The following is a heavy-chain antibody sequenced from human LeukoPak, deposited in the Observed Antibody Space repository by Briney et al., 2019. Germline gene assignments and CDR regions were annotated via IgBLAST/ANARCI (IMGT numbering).Heavy chain of an antibody. CDR3: TTVPGTTVTTIFDY. V-gene: IGHV3-15*01. CDR2: IKSKTDGGTT. J-gene: IGHJ4*02. D-gene: IGHD4-17*01. CDR1: GFTFSNAW. Sequence: GGSLRLSCAASGFTFSNAWMSWVRQAPGKGLEWVGRIKSKTDGGTTDYAAPVKGRFTISRDDSKNTLYLQMNSLKTEDTAVYYCTTVPGTTVTTIFDYWGQGTLVTVSS.